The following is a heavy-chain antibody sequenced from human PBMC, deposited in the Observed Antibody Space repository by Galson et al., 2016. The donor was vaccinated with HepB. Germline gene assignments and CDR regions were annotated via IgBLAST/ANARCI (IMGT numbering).Heavy chain of an antibody. D-gene: IGHD2-15*01. CDR1: GFTFSNYD. CDR2: IGGLHDNT. J-gene: IGHJ4*02. Sequence: SLRLSCAASGFTFSNYDLSWVRQAPGRGLECVSGIGGLHDNTYYTDSVKGRFTISRDNSRNTLYLQLNSLRVEDTALYYGVRHDIGGFDGLGQGTLVTVSS. CDR3: VRHDIGGFDG. V-gene: IGHV3-23*01.